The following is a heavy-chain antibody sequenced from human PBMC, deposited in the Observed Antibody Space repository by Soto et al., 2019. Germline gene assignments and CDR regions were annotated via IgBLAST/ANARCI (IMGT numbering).Heavy chain of an antibody. Sequence: SVKVSCKACGWTFSSNAISWVRQAPGQGREWMGGILPIFNTANYAQNFQGRVTITADESTSTSYMELTSLKSEDTAIYYCATGGRGYRSSFHRFYFDYWGHGTLVTVSS. D-gene: IGHD5-18*01. CDR2: ILPIFNTA. J-gene: IGHJ4*01. CDR3: ATGGRGYRSSFHRFYFDY. V-gene: IGHV1-69*13. CDR1: GWTFSSNA.